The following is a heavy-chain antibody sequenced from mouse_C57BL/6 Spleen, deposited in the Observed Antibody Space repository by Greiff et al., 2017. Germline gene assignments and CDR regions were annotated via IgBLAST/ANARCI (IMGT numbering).Heavy chain of an antibody. D-gene: IGHD2-3*01. CDR3: TTRGYYVDFDY. Sequence: EVMLVESGGGLVQPGGSMKLSCAASGFTFSDAWMDWVCQSPEQGLEWVAEIRNKANNHATYYAESVKGRFTISRDDYKSSVYLQMNSLRAEDTGMYYCTTRGYYVDFDYWGQGTTLTGSS. CDR2: IRNKANNHAT. J-gene: IGHJ2*01. V-gene: IGHV6-6*01. CDR1: GFTFSDAW.